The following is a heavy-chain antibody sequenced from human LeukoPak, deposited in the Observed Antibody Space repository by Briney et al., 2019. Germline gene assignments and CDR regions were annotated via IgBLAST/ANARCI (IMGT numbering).Heavy chain of an antibody. CDR3: AKDRSYYDSSGYYSFDY. D-gene: IGHD3-22*01. CDR2: ISGSGGST. J-gene: IGHJ4*02. CDR1: GFTFSSYA. V-gene: IGHV3-23*01. Sequence: GGSLRLSRAASGFTFSSYAMSWVRQAPGKGLEWVSAISGSGGSTYYADSVKGRFTISRDNSKNTLYLQMNSLRAEDTAVYYCAKDRSYYDSSGYYSFDYWGQGTLVTVSS.